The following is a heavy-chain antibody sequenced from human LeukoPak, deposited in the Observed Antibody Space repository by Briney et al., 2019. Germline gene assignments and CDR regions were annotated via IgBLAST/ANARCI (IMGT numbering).Heavy chain of an antibody. CDR3: ARDYSTLGLDY. D-gene: IGHD4-4*01. CDR2: INHSGST. V-gene: IGHV4-34*01. Sequence: SETLSLTCAVYGGSFSGYYWSWIRQPPGKGLEWIGEINHSGSTNYNPSLKSRVTTSVGTSKNQFSLKLSSVTAADTAVYYCARDYSTLGLDYWGQGTLVTVSS. J-gene: IGHJ4*02. CDR1: GGSFSGYY.